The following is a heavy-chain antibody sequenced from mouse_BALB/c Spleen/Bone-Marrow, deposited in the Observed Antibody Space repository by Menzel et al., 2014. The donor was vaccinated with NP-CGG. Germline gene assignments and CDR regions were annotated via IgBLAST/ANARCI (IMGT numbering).Heavy chain of an antibody. J-gene: IGHJ3*01. V-gene: IGHV5-12-2*01. D-gene: IGHD4-1*01. CDR3: ATLTGTSY. Sequence: EVKVVESGGGLVQPGGSLKLSCAASGFPFXSYTMSWVRQTPEKRLEWVAFITNGGGSTYYPDTLKGRFTISRDDAKNTLYLQMSSLKSEDTAMYYCATLTGTSYWGQGTLVTVSA. CDR2: ITNGGGST. CDR1: GFPFXSYT.